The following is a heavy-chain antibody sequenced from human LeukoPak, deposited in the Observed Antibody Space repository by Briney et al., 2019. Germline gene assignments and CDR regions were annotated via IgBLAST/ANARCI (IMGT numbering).Heavy chain of an antibody. J-gene: IGHJ6*02. D-gene: IGHD6-19*01. CDR1: GGSISSHY. Sequence: SETLSLTCTVSGGSISSHYWSWMRQPPGKSLEWIAYIYYSGSTNYNPSLKSRVTISVDTSKKQFSLKLSSVTAADTAVYYCARRVAVAGRDSYGMDVWGQGTTVTVSS. V-gene: IGHV4-59*08. CDR3: ARRVAVAGRDSYGMDV. CDR2: IYYSGST.